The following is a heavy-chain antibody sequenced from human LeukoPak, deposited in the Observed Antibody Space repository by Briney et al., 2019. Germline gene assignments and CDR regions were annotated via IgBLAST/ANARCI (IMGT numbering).Heavy chain of an antibody. CDR2: ISGSGDST. D-gene: IGHD3-3*01. Sequence: GGSLRLSCAASGFTFNYYAMSWVRQAPGRGLEWVSIISGSGDSTYYADSVKGRFTISRDNSKNTLYLQVNSLRAEDTAIYYCAKDYQGTVFGVLTLGSYFDYWGQGTLVTVSS. J-gene: IGHJ4*02. V-gene: IGHV3-23*01. CDR3: AKDYQGTVFGVLTLGSYFDY. CDR1: GFTFNYYA.